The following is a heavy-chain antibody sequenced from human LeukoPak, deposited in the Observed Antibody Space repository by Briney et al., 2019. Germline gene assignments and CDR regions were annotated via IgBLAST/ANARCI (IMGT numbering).Heavy chain of an antibody. CDR1: GGSISTTGYY. CDR3: ARHWKYCNIGDCHDNWFDP. J-gene: IGHJ5*02. CDR2: IYYSGIN. V-gene: IGHV4-39*01. Sequence: SETLSLTCSVSGGSISTTGYYWVWLPQPPGKGLEWTASIYYSGINDYNPSLKIRVTTSVDMSKNQFSLKLTSVTAADTAVYYCARHWKYCNIGDCHDNWFDPWGQGTLVTVSS. D-gene: IGHD2-8*01.